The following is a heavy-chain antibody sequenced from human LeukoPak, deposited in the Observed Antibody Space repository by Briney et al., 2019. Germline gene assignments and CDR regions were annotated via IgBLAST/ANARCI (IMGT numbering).Heavy chain of an antibody. Sequence: PGGSLRLSCAASGFTFSSYAMSWVRQAPGKGLEWVSAISGSGGSTYYADSVKGRFTISRDNSKNTLYLQMNSLRDEDTAVYYCAKISAYSSSSHFDYWGQGTLVTVSS. CDR3: AKISAYSSSSHFDY. V-gene: IGHV3-23*01. D-gene: IGHD6-6*01. CDR2: ISGSGGST. CDR1: GFTFSSYA. J-gene: IGHJ4*02.